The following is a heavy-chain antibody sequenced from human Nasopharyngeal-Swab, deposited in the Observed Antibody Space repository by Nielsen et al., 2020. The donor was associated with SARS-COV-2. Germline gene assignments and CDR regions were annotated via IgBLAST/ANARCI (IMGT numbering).Heavy chain of an antibody. CDR1: GFIFRNYA. J-gene: IGHJ4*02. CDR3: TKDSDYYYDTSGYFYFDY. V-gene: IGHV3-23*01. CDR2: IYGNGEST. Sequence: GGSLRLSCLGSGFIFRNYAMSWVRQAPGKGLEWISVIYGNGESTYYADSVKGRFTISRDDSKNTLYLQMHSLRAEDTAIYYCTKDSDYYYDTSGYFYFDYWGQGTLVTVSS. D-gene: IGHD3-22*01.